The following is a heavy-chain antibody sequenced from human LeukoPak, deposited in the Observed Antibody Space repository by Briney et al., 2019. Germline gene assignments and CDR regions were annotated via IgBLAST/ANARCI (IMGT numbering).Heavy chain of an antibody. Sequence: GASVKVSCKASGYTFTSYYIHWVRQAPGQGLEWMGLINPSGGSTKFAQKFQGRVTMTRDMSTSTVYMELSSLRAEGTAVYYCARDGGQENDDILTGFSYYYSMDVWGKGTTATVSS. J-gene: IGHJ6*03. V-gene: IGHV1-46*01. CDR1: GYTFTSYY. CDR2: INPSGGST. CDR3: ARDGGQENDDILTGFSYYYSMDV. D-gene: IGHD3-9*01.